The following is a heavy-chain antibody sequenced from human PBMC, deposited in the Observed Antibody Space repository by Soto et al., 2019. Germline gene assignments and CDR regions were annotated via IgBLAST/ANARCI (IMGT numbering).Heavy chain of an antibody. CDR2: ISAYNGNT. J-gene: IGHJ3*02. CDR3: ARDEGYCSGGSCYAERHDAFDI. Sequence: GASVKVSCKASGYTFTSYGISWVRQAPGQGLEWMGWISAYNGNTNYAQKLQGRVTMTTDTSTSTAYMELRSLRSDDTAVYYCARDEGYCSGGSCYAERHDAFDIWGQGTMVTVSS. V-gene: IGHV1-18*01. CDR1: GYTFTSYG. D-gene: IGHD2-15*01.